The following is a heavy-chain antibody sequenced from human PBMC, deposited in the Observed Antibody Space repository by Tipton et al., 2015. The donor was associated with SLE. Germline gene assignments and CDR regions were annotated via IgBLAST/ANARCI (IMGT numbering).Heavy chain of an antibody. CDR1: GGSISSYY. D-gene: IGHD3-22*01. CDR3: ARGHYYDSSGYPGAFDI. Sequence: TLSLTCTVSGGSISSYYWSWIRQPPGKGLEWIGYIYYSGNTNYNPSLKSRVTISVDTSKNQFSLKLSSVTAADTAVYYCARGHYYDSSGYPGAFDIWGQGTMVTVSS. CDR2: IYYSGNT. J-gene: IGHJ3*02. V-gene: IGHV4-59*01.